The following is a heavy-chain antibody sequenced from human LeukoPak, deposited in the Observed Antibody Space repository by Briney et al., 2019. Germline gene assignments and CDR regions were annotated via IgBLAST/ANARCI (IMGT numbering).Heavy chain of an antibody. CDR2: MYYSGSA. J-gene: IGHJ4*02. CDR3: GGSGWSGGPFDN. V-gene: IGHV4-39*07. Sequence: SETLSLTCTVSGGTISSSSYYWGWIRQPPGKGLEWIGSMYYSGSAYYNSSLKSRVTISEDTSKIQFSLKLSSVTAADTAVYYCGGSGWSGGPFDNWGQGTLVTVSS. D-gene: IGHD6-19*01. CDR1: GGTISSSSYY.